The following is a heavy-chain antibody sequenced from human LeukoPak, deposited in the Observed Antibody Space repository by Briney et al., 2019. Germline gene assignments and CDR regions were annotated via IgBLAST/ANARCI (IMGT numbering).Heavy chain of an antibody. CDR3: ATNSAWP. CDR1: GGSISSYF. CDR2: IHYSGGT. D-gene: IGHD6-19*01. Sequence: PSETLSLTCTVSGGSISSYFWSWIRQPPGKGLEWIGYIHYSGGTNYNPSLKSRVIISVDTSKNQFSLILSSVTAADTAVYYCATNSAWPWGQGTQVTVSS. V-gene: IGHV4-59*12. J-gene: IGHJ5*02.